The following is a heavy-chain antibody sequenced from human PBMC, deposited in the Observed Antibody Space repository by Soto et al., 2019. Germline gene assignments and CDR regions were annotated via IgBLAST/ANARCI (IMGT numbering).Heavy chain of an antibody. V-gene: IGHV3-13*01. D-gene: IGHD3-22*01. J-gene: IGHJ6*02. CDR1: GFTFSSYD. CDR2: IGTAGDT. Sequence: GGSLRLSCAASGFTFSSYDMHWVRQATGKGLEWVSAIGTAGDTYYPGSVKGRFTISRENAKNSLYLQMNSLRAGDTAVYYCARAGTRYYYDSSGYRSGDYYGMDVWGQGTTVTVSS. CDR3: ARAGTRYYYDSSGYRSGDYYGMDV.